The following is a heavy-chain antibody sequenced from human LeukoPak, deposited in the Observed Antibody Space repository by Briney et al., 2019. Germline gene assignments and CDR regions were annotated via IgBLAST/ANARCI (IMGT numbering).Heavy chain of an antibody. Sequence: QPGGSLRLSCAASGFTFSSYAMSWVRQAPGKGLEWVSAISGRGGSTYYADSVKGRFTNSRDNYKNTLYLQMNSLSAEDTAVYYCARAVQIYKKDYWGQGTLVTVSS. CDR2: ISGRGGST. D-gene: IGHD1-1*01. V-gene: IGHV3-23*01. CDR3: ARAVQIYKKDY. CDR1: GFTFSSYA. J-gene: IGHJ4*02.